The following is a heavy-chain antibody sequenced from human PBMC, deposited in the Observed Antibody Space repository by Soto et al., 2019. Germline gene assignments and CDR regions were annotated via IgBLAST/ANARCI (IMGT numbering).Heavy chain of an antibody. CDR3: ISLIDITMVPQAE. Sequence: EVQLVQSGGVVVQPGGSLKLSCAASGFTFSASAIHWVRQASGKGLEWVGRIRSEGNTYATAYAASVIGRFTISRDDSESTSYLQMNSLKAEDTAMYYCISLIDITMVPQAEWGQRTLVTVSS. CDR2: IRSEGNTYAT. V-gene: IGHV3-73*01. J-gene: IGHJ4*02. CDR1: GFTFSASA. D-gene: IGHD3-10*01.